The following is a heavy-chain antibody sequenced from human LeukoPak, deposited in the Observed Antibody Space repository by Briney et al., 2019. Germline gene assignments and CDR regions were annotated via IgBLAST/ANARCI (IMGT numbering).Heavy chain of an antibody. V-gene: IGHV3-23*01. D-gene: IGHD6-13*01. CDR2: ISGSGGGT. CDR1: GLIFSDYA. J-gene: IGHJ4*02. Sequence: PGGSLRLSCAASGLIFSDYAMSWVRQAPGKGLEWVSGISGSGGGTYYADSVQGRFTISRDNFKNTLYLEMNSLRGEDTAVYYCAKSTSSSWYSGGRKFDYWGQGTLVTVSS. CDR3: AKSTSSSWYSGGRKFDY.